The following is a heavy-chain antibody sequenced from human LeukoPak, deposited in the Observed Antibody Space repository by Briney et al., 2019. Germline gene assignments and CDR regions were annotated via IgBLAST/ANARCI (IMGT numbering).Heavy chain of an antibody. CDR2: INHSGST. D-gene: IGHD2-2*01. V-gene: IGHV4-34*01. J-gene: IGHJ5*02. Sequence: SETLSLTCAVYGGSFSGYYWSWIRQPPGKGLEWIGEINHSGSTNYNPSLKSRVTISLDTSKNQFSLKLSSVTAADTAVYYCARATCSTSSYLFGDWFDPWGQGTLVTVSS. CDR3: ARATCSTSSYLFGDWFDP. CDR1: GGSFSGYY.